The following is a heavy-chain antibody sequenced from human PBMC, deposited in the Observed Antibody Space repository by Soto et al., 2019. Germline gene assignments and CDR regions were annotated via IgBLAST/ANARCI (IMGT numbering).Heavy chain of an antibody. CDR2: ISASNGNR. Sequence: QVQLVQSGAEVKKPGASVQVSCKASGYDFSSYGISWVRQAPGQGLEWMGWISASNGNRDYAQQFQGRVTMTSDTARTTADMELRSLRSDDTAVYYCVRDPQRNDYWGQGTLVNVSS. CDR3: VRDPQRNDY. CDR1: GYDFSSYG. D-gene: IGHD2-2*01. J-gene: IGHJ4*02. V-gene: IGHV1-18*04.